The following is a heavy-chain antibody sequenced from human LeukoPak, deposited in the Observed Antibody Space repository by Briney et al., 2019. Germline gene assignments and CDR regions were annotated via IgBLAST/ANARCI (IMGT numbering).Heavy chain of an antibody. J-gene: IGHJ4*02. CDR1: GFTFSIYS. CDR3: ARDGDQPPGYLDY. V-gene: IGHV3-21*01. CDR2: IIISSSYI. D-gene: IGHD2-21*02. Sequence: PGGSLRLAWAASGFTFSIYSMSWVRQAPGKGLEWLSSIIISSSYIYYADSVKGRFTISRVNAKNSLYLQMNSLRAEDTAVYYCARDGDQPPGYLDYWAQGTLVTVSS.